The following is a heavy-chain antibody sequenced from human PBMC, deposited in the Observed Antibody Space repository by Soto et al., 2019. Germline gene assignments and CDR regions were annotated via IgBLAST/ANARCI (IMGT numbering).Heavy chain of an antibody. D-gene: IGHD5-18*01. CDR3: AISYADAEGYYLYGMDV. V-gene: IGHV3-74*01. Sequence: EVQLVESGGGLVLPGGSLRLSCAASGFTFSRYWMHGVRQAPGKGLVWVSRINSYRSSTHDADSVKGRFTISRDNAKNTLFLQMNSLRAEDTAVYYCAISYADAEGYYLYGMDVWGQGTKVAVSS. CDR2: INSYRSST. J-gene: IGHJ6*02. CDR1: GFTFSRYW.